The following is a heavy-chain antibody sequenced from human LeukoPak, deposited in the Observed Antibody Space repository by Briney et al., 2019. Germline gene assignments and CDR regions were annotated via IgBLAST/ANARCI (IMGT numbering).Heavy chain of an antibody. J-gene: IGHJ6*02. CDR3: EKNPLVDELVPSCYYYYGMDV. D-gene: IGHD3-9*01. CDR1: GFTFSSYG. Sequence: GGSLRLSCAASGFTFSSYGMQWVRQAPGKGLEWVAVISYDGSNKYYADSVKGRFTISRDNSKNTLYLQMNSLRAEDTAVYYCEKNPLVDELVPSCYYYYGMDVWGQGTTVTVSS. V-gene: IGHV3-30*18. CDR2: ISYDGSNK.